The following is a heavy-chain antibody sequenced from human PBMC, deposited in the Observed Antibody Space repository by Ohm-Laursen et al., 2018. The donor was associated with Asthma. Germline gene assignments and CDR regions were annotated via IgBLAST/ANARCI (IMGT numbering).Heavy chain of an antibody. J-gene: IGHJ6*02. CDR2: ISYDGSNK. V-gene: IGHV3-30*18. D-gene: IGHD6-13*01. CDR3: AKDPAYSSSWSYYYYGMDV. Sequence: SLRLSCAASGFTFSSYGMHWVRQAPGKGLEWVAVISYDGSNKYYADSVKGRFTTSRDNSKNTLYLQMNSLRAEDTAVYYCAKDPAYSSSWSYYYYGMDVWGQGTTVTVSS. CDR1: GFTFSSYG.